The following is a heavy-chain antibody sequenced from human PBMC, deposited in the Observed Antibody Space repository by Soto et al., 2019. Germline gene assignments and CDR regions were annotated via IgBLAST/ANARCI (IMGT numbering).Heavy chain of an antibody. CDR1: GYTFTSYA. D-gene: IGHD2-2*01. CDR2: INAGNGNT. J-gene: IGHJ6*03. Sequence: ASVKVSCKASGYTFTSYAMHWVRQAPGQRLEWMGWINAGNGNTKYSQKFQGRVTITRDTSASTAYMELSSLRSEDTAVYYCAICSSTSCYGYYYYMDVWGKGTTVTVS. CDR3: AICSSTSCYGYYYYMDV. V-gene: IGHV1-3*01.